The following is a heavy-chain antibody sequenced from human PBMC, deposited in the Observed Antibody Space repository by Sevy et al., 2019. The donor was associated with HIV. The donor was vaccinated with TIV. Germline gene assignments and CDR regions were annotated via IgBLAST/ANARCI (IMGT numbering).Heavy chain of an antibody. J-gene: IGHJ4*02. Sequence: GGSLRLSCAASGFSFSTYSMNWVRQAPGKGLEWVSSISGSSNYIYYVDSVKGRFTISRDNAKNSLYLQMNSLGAEDTAGYYCARGAYGSGTYYSDYWGQGTLVTVSS. CDR2: ISGSSNYI. V-gene: IGHV3-21*01. CDR1: GFSFSTYS. D-gene: IGHD3-10*01. CDR3: ARGAYGSGTYYSDY.